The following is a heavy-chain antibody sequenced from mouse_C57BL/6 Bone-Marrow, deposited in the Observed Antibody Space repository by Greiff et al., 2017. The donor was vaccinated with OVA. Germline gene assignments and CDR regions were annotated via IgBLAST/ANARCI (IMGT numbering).Heavy chain of an antibody. Sequence: VQGVESGAELVRPGASVTLSCKASGYTFTDYEMHWVMQTPVHGLEWIGAIDPETGGTAYNQKFKGKAILTADKSSSTAYMELRSLTSEDSAVYYCTRGYSNYYAMDYWGQGTSVTVSS. J-gene: IGHJ4*01. V-gene: IGHV1-15*01. D-gene: IGHD2-5*01. CDR2: IDPETGGT. CDR3: TRGYSNYYAMDY. CDR1: GYTFTDYE.